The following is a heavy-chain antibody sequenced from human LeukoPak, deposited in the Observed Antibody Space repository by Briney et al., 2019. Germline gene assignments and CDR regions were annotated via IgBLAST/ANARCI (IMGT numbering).Heavy chain of an antibody. Sequence: SETLSLTCTVSGGSISGRYWTWIPQPPGKGLEWIGQIHYSGRPDYNPSLKCRVTISVDTSKNQLSLKVTSVTGADTAVYYCARFGVDYDMDVWGQGTTVTVSS. CDR1: GGSISGRY. V-gene: IGHV4-59*11. CDR3: ARFGVDYDMDV. D-gene: IGHD3-16*01. CDR2: IHYSGRP. J-gene: IGHJ6*02.